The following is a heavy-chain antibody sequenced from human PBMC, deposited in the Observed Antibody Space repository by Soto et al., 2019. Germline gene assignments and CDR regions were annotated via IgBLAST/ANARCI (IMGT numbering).Heavy chain of an antibody. CDR3: AREGHSGLLWFGELLYKGMDV. CDR2: ISAYDGKT. J-gene: IGHJ6*02. D-gene: IGHD3-10*01. Sequence: ASVKVSCKTSGYTFNTYGINWVRQAPGQGLELMGWISAYDGKTTYAEKFQGRVTMTRDTSISTAYMELSRLRSDDTAVYYCAREGHSGLLWFGELLYKGMDVWGQGTTVTVSS. V-gene: IGHV1-18*01. CDR1: GYTFNTYG.